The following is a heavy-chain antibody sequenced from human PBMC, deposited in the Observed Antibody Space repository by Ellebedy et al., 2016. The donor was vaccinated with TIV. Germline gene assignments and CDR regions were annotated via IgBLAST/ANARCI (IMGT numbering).Heavy chain of an antibody. V-gene: IGHV3-30-3*01. Sequence: PGGSLRLSCVASGFTFDSYAMHWVRQAPGKGLEWVAVISHDGSSLYYADSVKGRFTVSRDHSMTTVYLEMNSLRSEDTALYYCARDLDKSSGWYGGAAYWGQGTQVIVSS. D-gene: IGHD6-19*01. J-gene: IGHJ4*02. CDR3: ARDLDKSSGWYGGAAY. CDR1: GFTFDSYA. CDR2: ISHDGSSL.